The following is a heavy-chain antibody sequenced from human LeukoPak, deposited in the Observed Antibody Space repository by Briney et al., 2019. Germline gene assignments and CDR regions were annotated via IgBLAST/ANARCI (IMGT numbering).Heavy chain of an antibody. Sequence: GGSLRLSCAASGFSVTTYAMGWVRQAPGKGLEWVSVISDRGDSTHYADSVKGRFTISRDSSKSTLYLQMNSLRAEDTAIYYCAKNHDSNGYHTDDAFDIWGQGTMVTVSS. CDR1: GFSVTTYA. D-gene: IGHD3-22*01. CDR2: ISDRGDST. J-gene: IGHJ3*02. V-gene: IGHV3-23*01. CDR3: AKNHDSNGYHTDDAFDI.